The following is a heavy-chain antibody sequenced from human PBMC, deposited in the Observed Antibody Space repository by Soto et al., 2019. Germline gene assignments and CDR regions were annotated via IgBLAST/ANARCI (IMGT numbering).Heavy chain of an antibody. D-gene: IGHD2-8*01. CDR2: IYYGGST. CDR1: GGSISSYY. V-gene: IGHV4-59*08. J-gene: IGHJ4*02. CDR3: ASSKDCTNGVCRFDY. Sequence: SETLSLTCTVSGGSISSYYWSWIRQPPGKGLEWIGYIYYGGSTNYNPSLKSRVTISVDTSKNQFSLKLSSVTAADTAVYYCASSKDCTNGVCRFDYWGQGTLVTVSS.